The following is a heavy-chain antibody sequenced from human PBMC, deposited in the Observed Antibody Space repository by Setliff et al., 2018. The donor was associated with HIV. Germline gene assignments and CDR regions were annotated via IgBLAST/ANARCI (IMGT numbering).Heavy chain of an antibody. Sequence: SLRLSCVASGFTFSTFAMHWVRQAPGKGLEWVSVISYDGSKKQYADSVKGRFTISRDNAKNSLYLQMNSLRGEDTAVYYCGRGQTTVTTWGQGTLVTVSS. V-gene: IGHV3-30*07. D-gene: IGHD4-17*01. CDR1: GFTFSTFA. CDR2: ISYDGSKK. J-gene: IGHJ5*02. CDR3: GRGQTTVTT.